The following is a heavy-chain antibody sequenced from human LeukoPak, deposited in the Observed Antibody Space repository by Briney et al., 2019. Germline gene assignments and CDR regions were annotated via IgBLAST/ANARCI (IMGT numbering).Heavy chain of an antibody. CDR1: GFTFSSYS. CDR2: ISSSSSTI. D-gene: IGHD2-2*02. V-gene: IGHV3-48*04. Sequence: GGSLRLSCAASGFTFSSYSMNWVRQAPGKGLEWVSYISSSSSTIYYADSVKGRFTISRDNAKNSLYLQMNSLRAEDTAVYYCARDGGYCSSTSCYKGWFDPWGQGTLVTVSS. CDR3: ARDGGYCSSTSCYKGWFDP. J-gene: IGHJ5*02.